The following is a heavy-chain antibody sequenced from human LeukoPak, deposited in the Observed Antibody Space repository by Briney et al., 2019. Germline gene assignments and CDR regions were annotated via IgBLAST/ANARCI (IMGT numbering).Heavy chain of an antibody. D-gene: IGHD5-24*01. V-gene: IGHV3-53*01. CDR3: ARGAGYNYPYYFDY. CDR2: IYGGGNI. Sequence: GGSLRLSCAASGFTFTSYAMTWVRQAPGKGLEWVSVIYGGGNIYYADSVKGRFTISRDNSKNTLYLQMNSLRAEDTAVYYCARGAGYNYPYYFDYWGQGTLVTVSS. J-gene: IGHJ4*02. CDR1: GFTFTSYA.